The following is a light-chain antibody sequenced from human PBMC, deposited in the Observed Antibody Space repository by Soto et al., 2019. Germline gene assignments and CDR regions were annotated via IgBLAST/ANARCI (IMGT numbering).Light chain of an antibody. CDR2: AAS. J-gene: IGKJ1*01. Sequence: DIQMTQSPSSLSASVGDRVIITCRASRDIDTSLNWYQHHPGKGPKILIYAASSLQRGVPSRFSGSGSGTEFNLTISSLHPEDSATYYCQQSYSSRTFGQGTTVDIK. V-gene: IGKV1-39*01. CDR3: QQSYSSRT. CDR1: RDIDTS.